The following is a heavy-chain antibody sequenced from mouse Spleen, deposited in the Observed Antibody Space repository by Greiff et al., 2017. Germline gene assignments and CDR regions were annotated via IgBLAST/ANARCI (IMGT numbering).Heavy chain of an antibody. V-gene: IGHV5-6*01. Sequence: EVMLVESGGDLVKPGGSLKLSCAASGFTFSSYGMSWVRQTPDKRLEWVATISSGGSYTYYPDSVKGRFTISRDNAKNTLYLQMSSLKSEDTAMYYCARLGRYYGSSYDYWGQGTTLTVSS. CDR2: ISSGGSYT. J-gene: IGHJ2*01. CDR3: ARLGRYYGSSYDY. CDR1: GFTFSSYG. D-gene: IGHD1-1*01.